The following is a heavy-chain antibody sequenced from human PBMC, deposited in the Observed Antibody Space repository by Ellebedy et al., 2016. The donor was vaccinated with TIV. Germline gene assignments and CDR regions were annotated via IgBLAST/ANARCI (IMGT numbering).Heavy chain of an antibody. D-gene: IGHD1-26*01. CDR2: ITGSSSTI. CDR3: AKLPYTSIVLSGGWFDP. V-gene: IGHV3-48*04. J-gene: IGHJ5*02. CDR1: GFTFTSYS. Sequence: GESLKISXAASGFTFTSYSMNWVRQAPGKGLEWVSFITGSSSTIYYADSVKGRFTISRDNSKNTLHLQMNSLRAEDTAMYYCAKLPYTSIVLSGGWFDPWGQGTLVTVSS.